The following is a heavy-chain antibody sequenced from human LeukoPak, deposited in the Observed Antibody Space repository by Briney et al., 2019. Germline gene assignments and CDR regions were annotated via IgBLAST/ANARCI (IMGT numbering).Heavy chain of an antibody. Sequence: SETLSLTCAVYGGSFSGYYWSWIRQPPGKGLEWIGEINHSGSTNYNPSLKCRVTISVDTSKNQFSLKLSSVTAADTAVYYCARHHLGYCSSTSCPVDYWGQGTLVTVSS. CDR3: ARHHLGYCSSTSCPVDY. V-gene: IGHV4-34*01. CDR1: GGSFSGYY. D-gene: IGHD2-2*01. J-gene: IGHJ4*02. CDR2: INHSGST.